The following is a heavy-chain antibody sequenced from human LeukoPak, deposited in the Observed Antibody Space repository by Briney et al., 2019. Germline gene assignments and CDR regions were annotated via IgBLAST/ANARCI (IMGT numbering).Heavy chain of an antibody. D-gene: IGHD1-26*01. V-gene: IGHV4-59*08. Sequence: SETLSLTCTVSGGSISSYYWSWIRQPPGKGLEWIGYIYYSGSTNYNPSLKSRVTISVDTSKNQFSLKLSSVTAADTAVYYCARPLGAKSDAFDIWGQGTMVTVSS. J-gene: IGHJ3*02. CDR2: IYYSGST. CDR3: ARPLGAKSDAFDI. CDR1: GGSISSYY.